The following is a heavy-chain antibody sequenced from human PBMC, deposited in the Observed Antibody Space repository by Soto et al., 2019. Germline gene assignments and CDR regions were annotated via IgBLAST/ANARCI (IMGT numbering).Heavy chain of an antibody. J-gene: IGHJ4*02. Sequence: GGSLRLSCAASGFTFSSYWMHWVRQAPGKGLVWVSVIKYDGSSTYYADSVKGRFTISRDNAKNTLYLQMNSLRAEDTAVYYCAKDPEKQWLVLNFDYWGQGTLVTVSS. CDR1: GFTFSSYW. D-gene: IGHD6-19*01. CDR3: AKDPEKQWLVLNFDY. CDR2: IKYDGSST. V-gene: IGHV3-74*01.